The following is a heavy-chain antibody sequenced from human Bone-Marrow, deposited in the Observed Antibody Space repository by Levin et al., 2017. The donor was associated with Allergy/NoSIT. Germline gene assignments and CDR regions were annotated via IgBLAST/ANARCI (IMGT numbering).Heavy chain of an antibody. CDR2: ISSSSSTI. V-gene: IGHV3-48*01. Sequence: GESLKISCAASGFTFSSYSMNWVRQAPGKGLEWVSYISSSSSTIYYADSVKGRFTISRDNAKNSLYLQMNSLRAEDTAVYYCARRAYYYGSGVRRTTWGREYYYMDVWGKGTTVTVSS. J-gene: IGHJ6*03. CDR3: ARRAYYYGSGVRRTTWGREYYYMDV. CDR1: GFTFSSYS. D-gene: IGHD3-10*01.